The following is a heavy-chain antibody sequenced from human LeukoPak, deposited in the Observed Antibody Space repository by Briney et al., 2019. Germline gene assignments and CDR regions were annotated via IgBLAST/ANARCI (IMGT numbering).Heavy chain of an antibody. V-gene: IGHV3-30*02. CDR2: IRYDGSNK. CDR3: AKDRGYSPCPYT. J-gene: IGHJ5*02. CDR1: GFTFSSYG. Sequence: GGSLRLSCAASGFTFSSYGMHWVRQAPGKGLEWVAFIRYDGSNKYYADSVKGRFTISRDNSKNTLYLQMNSLGAEDTAVYYCAKDRGYSPCPYTWGQGTLVTVSS. D-gene: IGHD5-18*01.